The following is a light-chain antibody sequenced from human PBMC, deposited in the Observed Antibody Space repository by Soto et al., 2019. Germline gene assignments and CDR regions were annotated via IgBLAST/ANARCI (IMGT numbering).Light chain of an antibody. J-gene: IGKJ1*01. CDR1: QSISSSY. CDR2: GAS. CDR3: QQYGSSPWT. V-gene: IGKV3-20*01. Sequence: IVLTHSPGTLSLSPCERATLSFRSSQSISSSYLAWYQQKPGQAPRLLIYGASSRATGIPDRFSGSGSGTDFTLTISRLEPEDFAVYYCQQYGSSPWTFGQGPRWIS.